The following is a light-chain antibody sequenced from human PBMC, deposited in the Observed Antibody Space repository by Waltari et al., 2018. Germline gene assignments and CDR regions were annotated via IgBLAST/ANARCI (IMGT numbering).Light chain of an antibody. V-gene: IGKV3-15*01. Sequence: EILLTQSQDTLSVSPGERVTLSCSASASIATNFACYQQRPGQATRLLLFTASSRATYIPAKFSGSGSGTEFTLTISSLQAEDFAVYYCQQYNNWPPSTFGQGTKVEFK. CDR2: TAS. CDR1: ASIATN. CDR3: QQYNNWPPST. J-gene: IGKJ1*01.